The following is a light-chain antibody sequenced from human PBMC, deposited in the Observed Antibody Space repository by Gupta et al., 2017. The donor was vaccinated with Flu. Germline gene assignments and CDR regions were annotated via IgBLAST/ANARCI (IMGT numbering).Light chain of an antibody. J-gene: IGKJ1*01. CDR1: QSVSSY. V-gene: IGKV3-11*01. CDR3: QQRSSWPRTWT. CDR2: DAS. Sequence: TLSLSPGERATRSCRASQSVSSYLAWYQKKPGQAPRLLIYDASNRATGIPARFSGSGSGTDFTLTISSREPEDFAVYYCQQRSSWPRTWTFGQGTKVEIK.